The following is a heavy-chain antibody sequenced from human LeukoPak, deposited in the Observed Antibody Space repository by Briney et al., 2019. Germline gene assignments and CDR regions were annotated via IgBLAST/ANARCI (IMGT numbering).Heavy chain of an antibody. CDR1: GFTFSHYW. CDR2: IKQDGSEK. V-gene: IGHV3-7*03. CDR3: AKHIVATSADY. Sequence: GGSLRLSCAASGFTFSHYWMSWVRQAPGKGLEWVANIKQDGSEKYYVDSVKGRFTISRDNAKNSLYLQMNSLRAEDTAVYYCAKHIVATSADYWGQGTLVTVSS. J-gene: IGHJ4*02. D-gene: IGHD5-12*01.